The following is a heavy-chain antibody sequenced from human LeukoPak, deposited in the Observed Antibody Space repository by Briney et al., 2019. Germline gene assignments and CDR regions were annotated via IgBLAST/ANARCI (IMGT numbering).Heavy chain of an antibody. D-gene: IGHD1-26*01. J-gene: IGHJ5*02. CDR2: ISLRGRT. V-gene: IGHV4-4*02. CDR1: GGSITTTNS. Sequence: PSGTLSLTCGVSGGSITTTNSWSWARQPPGGGLEWIGEISLRGRTQYNPSLKSRVNISIDESKNHPYLSLASVTAADTAVYYCSRESGPYCPFGHWGQGTPVAVTS. CDR3: SRESGPYCPFGH.